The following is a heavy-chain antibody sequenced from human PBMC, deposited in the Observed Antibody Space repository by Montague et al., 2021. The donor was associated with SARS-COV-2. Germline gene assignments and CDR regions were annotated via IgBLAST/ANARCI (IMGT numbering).Heavy chain of an antibody. CDR2: LNHSGST. D-gene: IGHD3-10*01. J-gene: IGHJ6*02. V-gene: IGHV4-34*01. Sequence: SETLSLTCAVYGVFFRSYYWGGLRHPPETALYWIGELNHSGSTNYNPSLKSRVTISVDTSKNQFSLKLSSVTAADTAVYYCARVRYYGSGTSLGMDVWGQGTTVTVSS. CDR3: ARVRYYGSGTSLGMDV. CDR1: GVFFRSYY.